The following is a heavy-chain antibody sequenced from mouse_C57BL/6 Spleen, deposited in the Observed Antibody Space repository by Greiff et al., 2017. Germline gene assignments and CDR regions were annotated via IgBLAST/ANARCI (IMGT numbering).Heavy chain of an antibody. V-gene: IGHV1-55*01. D-gene: IGHD1-1*01. CDR3: ASVYYAFDY. CDR1: GYTFTSYW. CDR2: IYPGSGST. Sequence: VQLQQPGAELVRPGSSVKLSCKASGYTFTSYWMHWVKQRPGQGLAWIGDIYPGSGSTNYNEKFKSKATLTVDKSSSTAYMQLSSLTSEDSAVYYCASVYYAFDYWGQGTTLTVSS. J-gene: IGHJ2*01.